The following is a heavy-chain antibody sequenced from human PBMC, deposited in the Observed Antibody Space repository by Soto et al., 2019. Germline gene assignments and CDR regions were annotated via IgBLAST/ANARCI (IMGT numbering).Heavy chain of an antibody. D-gene: IGHD2-8*02. J-gene: IGHJ4*02. CDR1: GGSFSGYY. CDR2: IYYSGST. CDR3: ARGGGVYYFDY. V-gene: IGHV4-59*01. Sequence: SETLSLTCAVYGGSFSGYYWSWIRQPPGKGLEWIGDIYYSGSTNYNPSLKSRVTISVDTSKSQFSLKLSSVTAADTAVYYCARGGGVYYFDYWGQGTLVTVSS.